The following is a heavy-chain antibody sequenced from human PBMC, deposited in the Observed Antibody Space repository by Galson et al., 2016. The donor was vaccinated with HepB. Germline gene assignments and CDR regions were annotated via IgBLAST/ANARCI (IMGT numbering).Heavy chain of an antibody. J-gene: IGHJ3*02. CDR3: ARQDYYASSGYIDALDI. V-gene: IGHV4-39*01. CDR1: GGSISSSSYY. CDR2: ISYSGST. D-gene: IGHD3-22*01. Sequence: ETLSLTCTVSGGSISSSSYYWGWIRQPPGMGLEWIGSISYSGSTYYNPSPQSRVTISVDTSKNQFSLKLSSVTAADTAVYYCARQDYYASSGYIDALDIWGQGTMGIVSS.